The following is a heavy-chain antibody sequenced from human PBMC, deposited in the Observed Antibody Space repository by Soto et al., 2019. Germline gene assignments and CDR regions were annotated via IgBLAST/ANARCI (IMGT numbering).Heavy chain of an antibody. J-gene: IGHJ5*02. D-gene: IGHD6-13*01. Sequence: GASVKVSCKASGYSLSGYYLHWVRQAPGQGPEGMGWINPNSGGKRYVQKFQGRVTMTRDTSISTVYLDLRRLRSDDPAVYYGARGWGIAAPGPNWFDPWGQGTLVTVS. V-gene: IGHV1-2*02. CDR2: INPNSGGK. CDR3: ARGWGIAAPGPNWFDP. CDR1: GYSLSGYY.